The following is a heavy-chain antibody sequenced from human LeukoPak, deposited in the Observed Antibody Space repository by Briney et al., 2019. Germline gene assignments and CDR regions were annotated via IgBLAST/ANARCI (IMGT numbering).Heavy chain of an antibody. CDR1: GYTFTGYY. J-gene: IGHJ5*02. CDR2: INPNSGGT. D-gene: IGHD2-21*02. V-gene: IGHV1-2*02. CDR3: ARDGTYCGGDCYLSWFDP. Sequence: ASVKVSCKASGYTFTGYYMHWVRQAPGQGLEWMGWINPNSGGTNYAQKFQGRVTMTRDTSISTAYMELSRLRSDDTAVYYCARDGTYCGGDCYLSWFDPWGQGTLVTVSS.